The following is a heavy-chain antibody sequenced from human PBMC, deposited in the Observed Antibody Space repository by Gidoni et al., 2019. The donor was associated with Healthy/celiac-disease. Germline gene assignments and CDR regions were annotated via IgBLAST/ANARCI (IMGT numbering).Heavy chain of an antibody. J-gene: IGHJ2*01. CDR3: ARDRYYYDSSGSAYWYFDL. V-gene: IGHV4-30-2*01. D-gene: IGHD3-22*01. CDR2: IYHSGST. CDR1: GGSISRGGYS. Sequence: QLQLQESGSGLVKPSQTLSLTCAVSGGSISRGGYSWSWIRQPPGKGLEWIGYIYHSGSTYYNPSLKSRVTISVDRSKNQFSLKLSSVTAADTAVYYCARDRYYYDSSGSAYWYFDLWGRGTLVTVSS.